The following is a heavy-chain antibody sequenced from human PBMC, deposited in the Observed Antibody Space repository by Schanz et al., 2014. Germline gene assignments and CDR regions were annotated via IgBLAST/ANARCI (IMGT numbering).Heavy chain of an antibody. CDR2: IGNGGVTI. J-gene: IGHJ4*02. Sequence: QVQLVDSGGGLVKPGGSLRLSCTASGFPFSDYFMAWIRQPPGRGLEWVSYIGNGGVTIYYADSVKGRFTISRDNSKNSLYLQMNSLRAEDTAVYYCARWFLIRGVILDSWGQGTLVTVSS. CDR1: GFPFSDYF. D-gene: IGHD3-10*01. V-gene: IGHV3-11*01. CDR3: ARWFLIRGVILDS.